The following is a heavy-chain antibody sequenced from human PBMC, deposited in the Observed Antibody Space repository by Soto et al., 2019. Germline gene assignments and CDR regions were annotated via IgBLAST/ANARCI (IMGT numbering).Heavy chain of an antibody. J-gene: IGHJ5*02. D-gene: IGHD5-12*01. V-gene: IGHV1-58*01. CDR2: IVVGSGNT. CDR3: AADNLRKVATTIDP. Sequence: AVKVSCKASGFTFTSSAVQWVRQARGQRLEWIGWIVVGSGNTNYAQKFQERVTITRDMSTSTAYMELSSLRSEDTAVYYCAADNLRKVATTIDPWGKGTLFT. CDR1: GFTFTSSA.